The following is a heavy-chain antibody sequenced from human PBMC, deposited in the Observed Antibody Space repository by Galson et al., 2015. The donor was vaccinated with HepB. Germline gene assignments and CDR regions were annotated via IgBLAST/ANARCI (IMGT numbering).Heavy chain of an antibody. J-gene: IGHJ2*01. CDR3: ARDAALRVVIPWYFNL. CDR1: GFTFSSYG. V-gene: IGHV3-33*01. Sequence: SLRLSCAASGFTFSSYGIHWVRQAPGKGLEWVAVIWYDGSNKYYADSVKGRFTISRDNSKNTLYLQMNSLRAEDTAVYYCARDAALRVVIPWYFNLWGRGTLVTVSS. D-gene: IGHD3-22*01. CDR2: IWYDGSNK.